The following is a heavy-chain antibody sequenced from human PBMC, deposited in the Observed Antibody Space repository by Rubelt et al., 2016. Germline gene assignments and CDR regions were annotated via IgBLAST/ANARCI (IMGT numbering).Heavy chain of an antibody. J-gene: IGHJ3*02. CDR2: ISYDGSNK. V-gene: IGHV3-30*18. CDR1: GFTFSNAW. CDR3: AKEGLGLPSSGWPVAFDI. Sequence: VQLVESGGGLVKPGGSLRLSCAASGFTFSNAWMNWVRQAPGKGLEWVAVISYDGSNKYYADSVEGRFTISRDKSENTLYLQMNSLRAEDTAVYYCAKEGLGLPSSGWPVAFDIWGQGTMVTVSS. D-gene: IGHD6-19*01.